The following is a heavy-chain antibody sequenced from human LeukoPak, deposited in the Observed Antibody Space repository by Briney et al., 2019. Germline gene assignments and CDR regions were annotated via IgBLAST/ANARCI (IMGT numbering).Heavy chain of an antibody. V-gene: IGHV1-2*02. CDR2: INPYSADT. D-gene: IGHD5-18*01. CDR1: GYTFTGWY. CDR3: ARGSDHTAMIKDF. J-gene: IGHJ4*02. Sequence: ASVKVSCKASGYTFTGWYIHWVRQAPGQGLEWMGWINPYSADTNYAQKFQGRVTMTRDTSISTAYMEVRRMRPDDTAVYYCARGSDHTAMIKDFWGQGTLVTVSS.